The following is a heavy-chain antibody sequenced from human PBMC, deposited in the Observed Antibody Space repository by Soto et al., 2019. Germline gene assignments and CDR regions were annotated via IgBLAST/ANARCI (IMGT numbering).Heavy chain of an antibody. CDR3: ARQSSEDDFWSGYLGYYYYMDV. J-gene: IGHJ6*03. CDR1: GYSFTSYW. D-gene: IGHD3-3*01. CDR2: IYPGDSDT. Sequence: GESLKISCKGSGYSFTSYWIGWVRQMPGKGLEWMGIIYPGDSDTRYSPSFQGQVTISADKSISTAYLQWSSLKASDTAMYYCARQSSEDDFWSGYLGYYYYMDVWGKGTTVTVSS. V-gene: IGHV5-51*01.